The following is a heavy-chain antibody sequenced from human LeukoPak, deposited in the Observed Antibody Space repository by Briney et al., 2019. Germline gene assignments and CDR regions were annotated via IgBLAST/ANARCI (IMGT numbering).Heavy chain of an antibody. D-gene: IGHD6-19*01. J-gene: IGHJ4*02. CDR1: GYTFSSYG. CDR3: ARVLGIIAVAGFDY. Sequence: ASVKVSCKASGYTFSSYGISWVRQAPGQGLEWMGWISGYNGKTHYAQKVQGRVTMTTDTSTTTAYMELRSLRSDDTAVYYCARVLGIIAVAGFDYWGQGTLVTVSS. CDR2: ISGYNGKT. V-gene: IGHV1-18*01.